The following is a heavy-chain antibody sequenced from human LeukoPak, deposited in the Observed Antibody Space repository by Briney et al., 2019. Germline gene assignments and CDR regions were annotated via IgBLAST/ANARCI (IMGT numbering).Heavy chain of an antibody. CDR3: AKEGGYYDILSNPYYFDY. CDR2: ISYDGSNK. V-gene: IGHV3-30*18. D-gene: IGHD3-9*01. Sequence: PGRSLRLSCAASGFTFSSYGMHWVRQAPGKGLEWVAVISYDGSNKYYADSVKGRFTISRDNSKNTLYLQMNSLRAEDTAVYYCAKEGGYYDILSNPYYFDYWGQGTPVTVSS. J-gene: IGHJ4*02. CDR1: GFTFSSYG.